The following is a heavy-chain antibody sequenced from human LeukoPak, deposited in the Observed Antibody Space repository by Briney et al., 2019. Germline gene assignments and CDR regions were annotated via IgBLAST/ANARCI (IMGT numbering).Heavy chain of an antibody. V-gene: IGHV1-2*02. CDR1: GYTFTGHY. Sequence: ASVKVSCKTSGYTFTGHYVHWVRQAPGQGLEWMALINPKSGNTRYAQKFLGRVTVTRDTSISAVYMELSMLRSDDTAVYYCAREGAYCVTTGRYYGGFDSCGQGALVTVSS. CDR3: AREGAYCVTTGRYYGGFDS. CDR2: INPKSGNT. J-gene: IGHJ4*02. D-gene: IGHD2-21*01.